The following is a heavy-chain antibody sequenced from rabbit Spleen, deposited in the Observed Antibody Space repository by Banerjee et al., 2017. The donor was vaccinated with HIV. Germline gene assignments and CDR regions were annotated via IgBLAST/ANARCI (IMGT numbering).Heavy chain of an antibody. CDR1: GFSFSNKEV. CDR3: ARNANGGWDL. CDR2: INAYTGKP. J-gene: IGHJ6*01. Sequence: QSLVESGGGLVKPEGSLTLTCKASGFSFSNKEVMCWFRQAPGKGLEWIACINAYTGKPVYASWAKGRFTISRTSSTTVTLQMTSLTPADTATYFCARNANGGWDLWGPGTLVTVS. D-gene: IGHD4-1*01. V-gene: IGHV1S40*01.